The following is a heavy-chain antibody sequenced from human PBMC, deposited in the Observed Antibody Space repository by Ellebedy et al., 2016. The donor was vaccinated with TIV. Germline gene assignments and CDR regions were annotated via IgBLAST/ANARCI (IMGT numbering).Heavy chain of an antibody. CDR2: FGVSGDTT. D-gene: IGHD1-14*01. CDR1: GFTFSSYA. J-gene: IGHJ4*02. CDR3: ARGKSGTYIHHAFDF. V-gene: IGHV3-23*01. Sequence: GESLKISCAASGFTFSSYAMSWVRQAPGKGLEWVSGFGVSGDTTYYADSVKGRFTISRDNSMNTLYLQLNSLRAEDTAIYYCARGKSGTYIHHAFDFWGQGTLVTVSS.